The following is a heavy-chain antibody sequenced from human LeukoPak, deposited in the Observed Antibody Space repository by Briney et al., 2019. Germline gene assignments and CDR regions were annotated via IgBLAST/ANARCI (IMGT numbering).Heavy chain of an antibody. CDR3: ARGLRTYYYDSSGYSPPAY. Sequence: ASVKVSCKASGYTFTGYYMHWVRQAPGQGLEWMGWMNPNSGNTGYAQKFQGRVIMTRNTSISTAYMELSSLRSEDTAVYYCARGLRTYYYDSSGYSPPAYWGQGTLVTVSS. CDR1: GYTFTGYY. V-gene: IGHV1-8*02. CDR2: MNPNSGNT. D-gene: IGHD3-22*01. J-gene: IGHJ4*02.